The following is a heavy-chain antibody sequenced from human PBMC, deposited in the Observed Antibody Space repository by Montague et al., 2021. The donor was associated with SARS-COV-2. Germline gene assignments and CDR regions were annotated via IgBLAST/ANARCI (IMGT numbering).Heavy chain of an antibody. CDR2: IYHSAST. D-gene: IGHD6-19*01. J-gene: IGHJ4*02. Sequence: SETLSLTCVVSGGSISRINWWSWVRQPPGKGLDWIGEIYHSASTNYNPSLKSRVIISVDKSKNQFSLKLSSVTDADTAVYYCARTGYSSGWHSFDYWGQGTLVTVSS. CDR1: GGSISRINW. V-gene: IGHV4-4*02. CDR3: ARTGYSSGWHSFDY.